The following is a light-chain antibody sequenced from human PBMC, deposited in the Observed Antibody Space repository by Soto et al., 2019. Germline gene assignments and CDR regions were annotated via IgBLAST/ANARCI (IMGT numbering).Light chain of an antibody. Sequence: QSALTQPASVSGSPGQSITISCTGTSSDVGGYNYVSWYQQHPGKAPKLMIYDVSNRPSGVSNRFSGSKSGNTASLTISGLQAEDEVDYHCSSYTSSSTLLYVFGTGTKVTVL. J-gene: IGLJ1*01. CDR2: DVS. CDR3: SSYTSSSTLLYV. V-gene: IGLV2-14*01. CDR1: SSDVGGYNY.